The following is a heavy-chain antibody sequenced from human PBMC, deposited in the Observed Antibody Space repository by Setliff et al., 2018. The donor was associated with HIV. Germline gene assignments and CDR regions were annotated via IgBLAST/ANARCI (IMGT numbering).Heavy chain of an antibody. V-gene: IGHV4-38-2*01. CDR3: ARCLYASNGDAFDI. Sequence: SETLSLTCAVSGQSITSDYHWGWIRQPPGKGLEWIASIHHSGVTSYNSSLESRVTISLDTSKNQFSLNLNSLTAADTAVYYWARCLYASNGDAFDIWGQGTMVTVSS. CDR2: IHHSGVT. CDR1: GQSITSDYH. J-gene: IGHJ3*02. D-gene: IGHD2-8*01.